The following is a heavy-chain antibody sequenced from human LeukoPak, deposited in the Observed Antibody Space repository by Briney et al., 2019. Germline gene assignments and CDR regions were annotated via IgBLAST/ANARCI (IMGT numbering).Heavy chain of an antibody. CDR3: TTLWDSSSWYRTDV. CDR1: GFTFSNSP. CDR2: ISSDGDTT. D-gene: IGHD6-13*01. V-gene: IGHV3-23*01. J-gene: IGHJ6*02. Sequence: GGSLRLSCAASGFTFSNSPMSWVRQTPEKGLEWVSSISSDGDTTLYADSVKGRFTISRDTSKNTLYLEMNSLSAADTAVYYCTTLWDSSSWYRTDVWGQGTTVTVSS.